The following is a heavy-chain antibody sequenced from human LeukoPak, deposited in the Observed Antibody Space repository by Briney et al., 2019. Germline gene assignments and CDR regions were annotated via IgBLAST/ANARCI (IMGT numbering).Heavy chain of an antibody. J-gene: IGHJ4*02. V-gene: IGHV4-59*01. CDR2: VYYGGST. Sequence: PSETLSLTCTVSGGSISNYYWTWIRQPPGKELEWIGYVYYGGSTNGNPSLRSRLTISVDTSKNQFSLELSSVTAADTAVYYCARVRASEAGFDNWGQGTLVTVSS. CDR1: GGSISNYY. D-gene: IGHD6-19*01. CDR3: ARVRASEAGFDN.